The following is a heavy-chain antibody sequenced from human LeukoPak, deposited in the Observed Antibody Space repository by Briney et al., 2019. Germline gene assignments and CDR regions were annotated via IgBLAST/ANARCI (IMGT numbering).Heavy chain of an antibody. CDR3: AKDQVPTGFPAFDI. D-gene: IGHD1-1*01. J-gene: IGHJ3*02. CDR1: GFTFSTYA. CDR2: ISGSGDNT. V-gene: IGHV3-23*01. Sequence: GGSLRLSCAASGFTFSTYAMSWVRQAPGKGLEWVSGISGSGDNTYYADSVKGRFTFSRDNSKNTLYLQMHSLRAEDTALYYCAKDQVPTGFPAFDIWGQGTMVTVSS.